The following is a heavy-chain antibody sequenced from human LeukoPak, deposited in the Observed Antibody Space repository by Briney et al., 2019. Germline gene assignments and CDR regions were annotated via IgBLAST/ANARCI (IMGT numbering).Heavy chain of an antibody. V-gene: IGHV1-2*06. CDR2: INSNTGGT. D-gene: IGHD3-22*01. CDR1: GYTFTAWY. J-gene: IGHJ4*02. Sequence: GATVKVSCKASGYTFTAWYIHWVRQAPGQGLEWMGRINSNTGGTNYAQKFQGRVTATRDTSINMAYMELSGLTYDDTAVYYCVREGNYYDRLHYWGQGTLVTISS. CDR3: VREGNYYDRLHY.